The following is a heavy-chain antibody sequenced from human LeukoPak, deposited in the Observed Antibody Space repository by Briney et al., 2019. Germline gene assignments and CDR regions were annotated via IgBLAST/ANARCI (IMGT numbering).Heavy chain of an antibody. Sequence: ASVKVSCTASGYTFIDYYINWVRQAPGQGLEWMGWIDPNSGGTKYAQKFQGRVTLTRDTSINTAYMELSRLISDDTAVYYCAGNYKILTGYYDDDGFDIWGQGTKVTVSS. CDR2: IDPNSGGT. CDR3: AGNYKILTGYYDDDGFDI. J-gene: IGHJ3*02. CDR1: GYTFIDYY. V-gene: IGHV1-2*02. D-gene: IGHD3-9*01.